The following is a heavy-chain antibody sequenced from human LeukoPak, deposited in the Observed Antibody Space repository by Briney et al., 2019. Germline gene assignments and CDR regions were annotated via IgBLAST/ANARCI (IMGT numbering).Heavy chain of an antibody. Sequence: ASVKVSCKTSGYTFSNFGINWVRQAPGQGLEWMGWISGNNDNPNYGQKFQGRFAVTTDSSTTTAYMELRNLTFDDTAVYYCARDGTSTDDYWGQGTLVTVSS. CDR1: GYTFSNFG. D-gene: IGHD2-2*01. V-gene: IGHV1-18*01. CDR3: ARDGTSTDDY. J-gene: IGHJ4*02. CDR2: ISGNNDNP.